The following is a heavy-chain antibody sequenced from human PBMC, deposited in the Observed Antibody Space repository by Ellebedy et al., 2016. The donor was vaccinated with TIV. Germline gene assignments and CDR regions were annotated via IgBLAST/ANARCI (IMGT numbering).Heavy chain of an antibody. CDR2: INPNSGVT. V-gene: IGHV1-2*02. J-gene: IGHJ5*02. CDR1: GYTFTDYH. D-gene: IGHD3-10*01. CDR3: GRSFYHSGIVYWVDP. Sequence: AASVKVSCKASGYTFTDYHMHWVRQAPGQGLEWMGWINPNSGVTNSAQKFQGRLTMTLDPSISIAYMELSRLRSDDTAVYYCGRSFYHSGIVYWVDPWGQGTLVTVSS.